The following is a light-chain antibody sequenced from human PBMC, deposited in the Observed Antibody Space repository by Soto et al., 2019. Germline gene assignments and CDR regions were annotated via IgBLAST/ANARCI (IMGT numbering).Light chain of an antibody. CDR2: DAS. CDR1: QSVSSY. Sequence: EIVLTQSPATLSLSPGERATLSCRASQSVSSYLAWYQQKPGQAPRLLIYDASNRATGIPARFSGSGSGTDFTLSNSSLEPEDFAVYYCQLRSNWLFTFGPGTKVDIK. CDR3: QLRSNWLFT. J-gene: IGKJ3*01. V-gene: IGKV3-11*01.